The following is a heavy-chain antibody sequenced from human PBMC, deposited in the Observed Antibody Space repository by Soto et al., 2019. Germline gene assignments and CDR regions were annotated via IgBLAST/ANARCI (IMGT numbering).Heavy chain of an antibody. J-gene: IGHJ5*02. CDR3: ARGLAPTIFGTVPTPNWFDP. CDR1: GGSFSGYF. CDR2: ATDRGSR. V-gene: IGHV4-34*01. Sequence: SETLSLTCAVYGGSFSGYFWSWLRQPPGKGLEWLAEATDRGSRNYNPSLRGRFTISLDTSKNQFSLRLSSVTSADTAVYYCARGLAPTIFGTVPTPNWFDPWGQGTLVTVSS. D-gene: IGHD3-3*01.